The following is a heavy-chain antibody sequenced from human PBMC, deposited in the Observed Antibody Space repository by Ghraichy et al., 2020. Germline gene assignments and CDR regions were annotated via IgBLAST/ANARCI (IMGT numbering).Heavy chain of an antibody. D-gene: IGHD1-14*01. V-gene: IGHV1-69*04. CDR1: GGTFSSYA. Sequence: SVKVSCKASGGTFSSYAISWVRQAPGQGLEWMGRIIPILGIANYAQKFQGRVTITADKSTSTAYMELSSLRSEDTAVYYCARDRYPNWFDPWGQGTLVTVSS. CDR3: ARDRYPNWFDP. CDR2: IIPILGIA. J-gene: IGHJ5*02.